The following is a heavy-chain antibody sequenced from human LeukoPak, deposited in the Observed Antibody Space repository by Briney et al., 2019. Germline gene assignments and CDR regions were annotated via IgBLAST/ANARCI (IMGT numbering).Heavy chain of an antibody. CDR2: ISSYNGNT. J-gene: IGHJ6*02. Sequence: ASVKVSCKASGYTFTSFGISWVRQAPGQGLEWMGWISSYNGNTNYAQKLQGRVTMTTDTSTSTAYMELRSLRSGDTAVYYCAREYCSSTSCYLDGMDVWGQGTTVTVSS. CDR1: GYTFTSFG. CDR3: AREYCSSTSCYLDGMDV. V-gene: IGHV1-18*01. D-gene: IGHD2-2*01.